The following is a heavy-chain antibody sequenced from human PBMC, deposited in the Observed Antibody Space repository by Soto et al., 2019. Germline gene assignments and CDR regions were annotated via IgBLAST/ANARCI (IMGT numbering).Heavy chain of an antibody. CDR3: ARGYGSGSYEYYYYGMDV. D-gene: IGHD3-10*01. J-gene: IGHJ6*02. CDR2: IIPIFGTA. Sequence: EASVKVSCKAAGGTFSSYAISWVRQAPGRGLEWMGGIIPIFGTANYAQKFQGRVTITADESTSTAYMELSSLRSEDTAVYYCARGYGSGSYEYYYYGMDVWGQGTTVTVSS. V-gene: IGHV1-69*13. CDR1: GGTFSSYA.